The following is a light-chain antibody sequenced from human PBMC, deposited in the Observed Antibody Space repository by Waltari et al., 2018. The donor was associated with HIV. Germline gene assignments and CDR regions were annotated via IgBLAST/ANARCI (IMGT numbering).Light chain of an antibody. CDR2: WAS. CDR3: QQYWTTPYT. V-gene: IGKV4-1*01. CDR1: QSVLYNSNNKNY. J-gene: IGKJ2*01. Sequence: DIVMTQSPESLAVSLGERATINCKSSQSVLYNSNNKNYLAWYQQKQRQPPKLLIYWASTRESGVPDRFSGSGSGTDFTLTISSLQAEDVAFYYCQQYWTTPYTFGQGTKLEIK.